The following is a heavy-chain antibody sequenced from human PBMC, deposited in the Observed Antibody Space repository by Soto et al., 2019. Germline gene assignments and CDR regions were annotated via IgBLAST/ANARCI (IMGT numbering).Heavy chain of an antibody. CDR2: ILASGDV. CDR1: GFTLRDSA. CDR3: VSDTSSGGADA. Sequence: DEELVESGGGLVQPGRSLGLSCSTSGFTLRDSAMHWVRQVPGGGLEWVSGILASGDVGYVDSVRGRFTMSRDVAKSSLHLAMNRLKPDDTALCYCVSDTSSGGADAGGQGTTVTVCS. J-gene: IGHJ6*02. D-gene: IGHD6-6*01. V-gene: IGHV3-9*01.